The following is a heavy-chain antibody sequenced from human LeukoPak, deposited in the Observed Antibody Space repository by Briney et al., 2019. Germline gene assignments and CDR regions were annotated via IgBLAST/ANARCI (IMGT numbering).Heavy chain of an antibody. CDR3: AKVMGGSYGFDY. J-gene: IGHJ4*02. Sequence: GGSLRLSCAASGFTFSSYGMHWVRQAPGKGLEWVAVIWYDGSNKYYADSVKGRFTISRDNSKNTLYLQMNSLRAEDTAVYYCAKVMGGSYGFDYWGQGTLVTVSS. V-gene: IGHV3-30*02. D-gene: IGHD1-26*01. CDR1: GFTFSSYG. CDR2: IWYDGSNK.